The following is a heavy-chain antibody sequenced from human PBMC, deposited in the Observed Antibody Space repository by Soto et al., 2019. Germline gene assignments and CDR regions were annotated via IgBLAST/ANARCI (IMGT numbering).Heavy chain of an antibody. D-gene: IGHD6-19*01. Sequence: ASVKVSCTASGYTFTSYDTNWVRHATGQGLEWMGWMNPNRGNTGYAQKFRGRATMTRNTSISTAYMELSSLRSEDTALYYCGRGPRPLKQWHWFDPWGQGTLVTVSS. CDR1: GYTFTSYD. CDR2: MNPNRGNT. J-gene: IGHJ5*02. CDR3: GRGPRPLKQWHWFDP. V-gene: IGHV1-8*01.